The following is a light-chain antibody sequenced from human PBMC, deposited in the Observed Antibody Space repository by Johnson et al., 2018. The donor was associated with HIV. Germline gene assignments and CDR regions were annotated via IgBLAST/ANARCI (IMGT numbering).Light chain of an antibody. J-gene: IGLJ1*01. CDR1: SSNIGNNY. CDR3: GTWDSRLSAYV. Sequence: QSLLTQPPSVSAAPGQKVTISCSGSSSNIGNNYVSWYQQLPGTAPKLLIYDNNKRPSGIPDRFSGSKSGTSATLGITGLQTGDEADYYCGTWDSRLSAYVFGAVTKVTVL. CDR2: DNN. V-gene: IGLV1-51*01.